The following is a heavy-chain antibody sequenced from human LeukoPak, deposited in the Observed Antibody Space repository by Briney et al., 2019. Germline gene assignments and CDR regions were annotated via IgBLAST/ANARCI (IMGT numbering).Heavy chain of an antibody. V-gene: IGHV3-15*01. CDR1: GFTFNNAW. D-gene: IGHD3-3*01. CDR3: TTSLDFWSGYYD. J-gene: IGHJ4*02. Sequence: GGSLRLSCAASGFTFNNAWMSWVRQAPGKGLEWVGRIKTKTDGGTTDYAAPVKGRFTISRDDSKNTLYLQMNSLKTEDTAVYYCTTSLDFWSGYYDWGQGTLVTVSS. CDR2: IKTKTDGGTT.